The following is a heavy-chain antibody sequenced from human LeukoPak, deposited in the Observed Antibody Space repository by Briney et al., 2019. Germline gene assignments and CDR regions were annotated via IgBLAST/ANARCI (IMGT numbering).Heavy chain of an antibody. CDR3: ARLRGSGSYEPLYYFDY. D-gene: IGHD3-10*01. Sequence: GESLKISCKGSGYSFTSHWIGWVRQMPGKGLEWMGIIYPGDSDTRYSPSFQGQVTISADKSISTAYLQWSSLKASDTAMYYCARLRGSGSYEPLYYFDYWGQGTLVTVSS. J-gene: IGHJ4*02. V-gene: IGHV5-51*01. CDR1: GYSFTSHW. CDR2: IYPGDSDT.